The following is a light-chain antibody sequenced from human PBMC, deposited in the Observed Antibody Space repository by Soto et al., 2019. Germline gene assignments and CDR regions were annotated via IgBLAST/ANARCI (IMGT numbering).Light chain of an antibody. J-gene: IGLJ2*01. V-gene: IGLV1-51*01. CDR3: GTWDSSLSAVV. CDR1: TSNIGYNL. CDR2: DNN. Sequence: QSVLTQPPSVSAAAGQKVTIYCSGSTSNIGYNLVSWYQQLPGTAPKLLIFDNNKRPSGIPDRFSGSKSGTSATLGITGLQTGDEADYYCGTWDSSLSAVVFGGGTQLTVL.